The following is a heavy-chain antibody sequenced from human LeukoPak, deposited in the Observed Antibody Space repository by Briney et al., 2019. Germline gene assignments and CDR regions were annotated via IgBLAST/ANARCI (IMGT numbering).Heavy chain of an antibody. Sequence: PSETLSLTCTVSGGSISSSSYYWGWIRQPPGKGLEWIGSIYYSGSTYYNPSLKSRVTISVDTSKNQFSLKLSSVTAADTAVYYCASSGYSSRYYYYYMDVWGKGITVTVSS. CDR2: IYYSGST. D-gene: IGHD6-13*01. CDR1: GGSISSSSYY. J-gene: IGHJ6*03. V-gene: IGHV4-39*01. CDR3: ASSGYSSRYYYYYMDV.